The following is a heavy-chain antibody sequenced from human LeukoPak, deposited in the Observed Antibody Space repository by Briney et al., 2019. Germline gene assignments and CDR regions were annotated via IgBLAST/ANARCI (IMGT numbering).Heavy chain of an antibody. CDR2: MNPNSGNT. CDR3: ARASSGDYSVSGSAWFDP. V-gene: IGHV1-8*01. CDR1: GYTFTNYD. Sequence: ASVKVSCKASGYTFTNYDINWVRLATGQGLEWMGWMNPNSGNTGYAQKFQGRVTMTRNTSVSTAYMDLSSLRSEDTAVYYCARASSGDYSVSGSAWFDPWGQGTLVTVSS. D-gene: IGHD3-10*01. J-gene: IGHJ5*02.